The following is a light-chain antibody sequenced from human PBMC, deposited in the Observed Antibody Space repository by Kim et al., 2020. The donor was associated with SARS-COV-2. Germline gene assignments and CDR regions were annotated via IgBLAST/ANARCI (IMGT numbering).Light chain of an antibody. Sequence: SVAPGQTARITCGGNNIGSKNVHWYQQKPGQAPVLVIYRDSNRPSGIPERFSGSNSGNTATLTISRAQAGDEADYYCQVWDSSTAVFGGGTLLTVL. J-gene: IGLJ3*02. CDR3: QVWDSSTAV. CDR2: RDS. CDR1: NIGSKN. V-gene: IGLV3-9*01.